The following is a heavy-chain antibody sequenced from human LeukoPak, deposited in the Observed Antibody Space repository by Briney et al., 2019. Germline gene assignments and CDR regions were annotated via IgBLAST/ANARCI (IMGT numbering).Heavy chain of an antibody. Sequence: ASETLSLTCTVSGGSISTYYWSWIRQPAGKGLEWIGRNYTSGSTNYNPSLKSRVTMSVDTSKDQFSLNLSSVTAADTAVYYCARAYDYGGSNWFDPWGQGTLVTVSS. CDR3: ARAYDYGGSNWFDP. CDR2: NYTSGST. D-gene: IGHD4-23*01. CDR1: GGSISTYY. V-gene: IGHV4-4*07. J-gene: IGHJ5*02.